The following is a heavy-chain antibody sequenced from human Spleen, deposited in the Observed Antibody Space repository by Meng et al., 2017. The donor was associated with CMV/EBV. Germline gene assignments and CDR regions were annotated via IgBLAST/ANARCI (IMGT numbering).Heavy chain of an antibody. Sequence: GESLKISCAASGFTFTKHWIHWARQAPGKGLEWVSRINGDATRTSYVDSVEGRFTITRDNAKNTVNMHMDSLGVEDTAVYYCARDGGSTFFDYWGQGVLVTVSS. CDR3: ARDGGSTFFDY. V-gene: IGHV3-74*01. D-gene: IGHD3-16*01. CDR1: GFTFTKHW. CDR2: INGDATRT. J-gene: IGHJ4*01.